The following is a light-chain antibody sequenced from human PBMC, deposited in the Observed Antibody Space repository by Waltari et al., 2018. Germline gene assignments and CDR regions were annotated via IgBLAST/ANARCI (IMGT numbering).Light chain of an antibody. V-gene: IGLV3-21*02. CDR1: NIGNRG. Sequence: SYVLTQPPSVSVAPGQTARITWGESNIGNRGVSWYQQKPGQAPLLVIYDESDRPSGIPDRFSGSKSGTTATLTISGVEAGDEAEYYCQVWDGTTDHPYVVFGGGTKLTVL. CDR3: QVWDGTTDHPYVV. J-gene: IGLJ2*01. CDR2: DES.